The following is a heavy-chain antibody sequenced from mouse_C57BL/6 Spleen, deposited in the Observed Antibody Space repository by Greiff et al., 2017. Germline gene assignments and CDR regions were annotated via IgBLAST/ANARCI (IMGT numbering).Heavy chain of an antibody. CDR3: ATTTVVRDYYAMDY. V-gene: IGHV2-9-1*01. J-gene: IGHJ4*01. Sequence: VKLVESGPGLVAPSQSLSITCTVSGFSLTSYAISWVRQPPGKGLEWLGVIWTGGGTNYNSALKSRLSISKDNSKSQVFLKMNSLQTDDTARYXCATTTVVRDYYAMDYWGQGTSVTVSS. CDR1: GFSLTSYA. CDR2: IWTGGGT. D-gene: IGHD1-1*01.